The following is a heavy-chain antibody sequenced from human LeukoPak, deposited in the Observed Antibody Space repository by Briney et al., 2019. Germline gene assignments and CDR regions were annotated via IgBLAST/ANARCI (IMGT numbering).Heavy chain of an antibody. J-gene: IGHJ6*02. D-gene: IGHD5-12*01. CDR3: ARLGNSGYKGGGMDV. Sequence: SETLSLSCTVSGGSNNSYYWSWIRQPPGKGLEWIGYFYYSGSTNYNPSHKSRVSISADTSKNQFSLNLTSVTAADTAVYYCARLGNSGYKGGGMDVWGPGTTVTVSS. CDR2: FYYSGST. V-gene: IGHV4-59*01. CDR1: GGSNNSYY.